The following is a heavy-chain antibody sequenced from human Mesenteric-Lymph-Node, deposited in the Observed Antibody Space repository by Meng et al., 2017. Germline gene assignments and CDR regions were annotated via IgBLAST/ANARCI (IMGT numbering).Heavy chain of an antibody. CDR2: INRDGSDI. Sequence: GGSLRLSCAGSGFMFSDSWMSWVRQAPGKGLEWVANINRDGSDISYADSVKGRFTISRDNAKNSLYLQLTSLGVEDTAVYYCARRQAWGQGTLVTVSS. CDR3: ARRQA. CDR1: GFMFSDSW. J-gene: IGHJ5*02. V-gene: IGHV3-7*01.